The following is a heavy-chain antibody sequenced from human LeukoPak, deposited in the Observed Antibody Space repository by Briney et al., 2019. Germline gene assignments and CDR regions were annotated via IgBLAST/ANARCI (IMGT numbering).Heavy chain of an antibody. V-gene: IGHV3-33*08. CDR2: MWTDRSDK. Sequence: GGSLRLSCVASEFSLSRNGMQWVRQAPGKGLEWVGVMWTDRSDKYYADSVKGRFTISRDNSRNALYLQMNSLRAEDTAVYYCARGPYYNPSDAFDLWGQGTVVTVFS. J-gene: IGHJ3*01. CDR3: ARGPYYNPSDAFDL. D-gene: IGHD3-10*01. CDR1: EFSLSRNG.